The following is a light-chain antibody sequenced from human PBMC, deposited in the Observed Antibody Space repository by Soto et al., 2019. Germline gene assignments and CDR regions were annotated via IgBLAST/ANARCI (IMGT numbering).Light chain of an antibody. CDR1: SSDVGGYNY. Sequence: QSVLTQPASVSGSPGQSVTISCTGTSSDVGGYNYVSWYQQHPGKAPKLMIYDVSNRPSGVSNRFSGSKSGNTASLTISGLQAEDEAAYYCSSYTSGSTVVFGGGTKLTVL. CDR2: DVS. V-gene: IGLV2-14*01. J-gene: IGLJ2*01. CDR3: SSYTSGSTVV.